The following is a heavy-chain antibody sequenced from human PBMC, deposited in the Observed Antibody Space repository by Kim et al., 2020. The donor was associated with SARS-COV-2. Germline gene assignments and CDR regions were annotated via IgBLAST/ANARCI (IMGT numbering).Heavy chain of an antibody. CDR2: ISRNSGSV. CDR1: GFNFNSKG. D-gene: IGHD3-3*01. Sequence: GGSLRLSCAASGFNFNSKGMHLVRQAPGKGLEWVSGISRNSGSVGYADSVKGRFTISRDNAKNSLYLQMNSLKTEDTAFYYCARDFERGDDFWSGFGLWGQGTLVTVSS. J-gene: IGHJ4*02. CDR3: ARDFERGDDFWSGFGL. V-gene: IGHV3-9*01.